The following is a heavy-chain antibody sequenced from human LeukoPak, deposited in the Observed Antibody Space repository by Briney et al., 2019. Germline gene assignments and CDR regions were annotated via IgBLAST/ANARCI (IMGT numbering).Heavy chain of an antibody. CDR2: INHSGST. D-gene: IGHD2-15*01. CDR3: ARHRRYCSGGSCKDYYGMDV. CDR1: GGSFSGYY. J-gene: IGHJ6*04. Sequence: PSETLSLTCAVYGGSFSGYYWSWIRQPPGKGLEWIGEINHSGSTNYNPSLKSRVTISVDTSKNQFSLKLSSVTAADTAVYYCARHRRYCSGGSCKDYYGMDVWGKGTTVTVSS. V-gene: IGHV4-34*01.